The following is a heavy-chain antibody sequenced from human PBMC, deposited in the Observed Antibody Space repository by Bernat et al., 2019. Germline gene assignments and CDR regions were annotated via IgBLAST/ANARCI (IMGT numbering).Heavy chain of an antibody. D-gene: IGHD6-13*01. CDR2: ISSSSSYI. J-gene: IGHJ6*02. CDR1: GFTFSSYS. CDR3: ARDTSPLPPSSSWYGPYYYGMDV. V-gene: IGHV3-21*01. Sequence: EVQLVESGGGLVKPGGSLRLSCAASGFTFSSYSMNWVRQAPGKGLEWVSSISSSSSYIYYADSVKGRFTISRDNAKNSLYLQMNSLRAEDTAVYYCARDTSPLPPSSSWYGPYYYGMDVWGQGTMVTVSS.